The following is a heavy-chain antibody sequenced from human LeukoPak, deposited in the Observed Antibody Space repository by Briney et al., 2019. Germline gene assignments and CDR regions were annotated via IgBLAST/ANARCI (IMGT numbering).Heavy chain of an antibody. Sequence: PSETLSLTCAVHGGSFSGYYWSWIRQPPGKGLEWIGEINHSGSTNYNPSLKSRVTISVDTSKNQFSLKLSSVTAADTAVYYCARALGATVIDWGQGTLVTVSS. CDR3: ARALGATVID. J-gene: IGHJ4*02. CDR2: INHSGST. D-gene: IGHD4-17*01. CDR1: GGSFSGYY. V-gene: IGHV4-34*01.